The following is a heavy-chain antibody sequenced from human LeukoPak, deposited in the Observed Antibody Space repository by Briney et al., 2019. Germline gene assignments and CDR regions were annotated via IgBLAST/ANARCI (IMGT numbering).Heavy chain of an antibody. J-gene: IGHJ6*02. D-gene: IGHD3-3*01. Sequence: GGSLRLSCAASGFTVSNSYMSWVRQAPGKGLEWVSVIYSGGTTYYADSVKGRFTISRDNSKNTLYLQMNSLRAEDTAVYYCARDGTPPSKEWLLSYYYYGMDVWGQGTTVTVSS. CDR2: IYSGGTT. CDR1: GFTVSNSY. CDR3: ARDGTPPSKEWLLSYYYYGMDV. V-gene: IGHV3-53*05.